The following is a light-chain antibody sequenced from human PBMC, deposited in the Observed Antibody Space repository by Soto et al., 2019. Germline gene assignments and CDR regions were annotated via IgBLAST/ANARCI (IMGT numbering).Light chain of an antibody. CDR2: DVS. J-gene: IGLJ1*01. CDR1: SSDVGNYNY. CDR3: CSYAGSYTFYV. Sequence: QSALTQPRSVSGSPGQSVTISCTGTSSDVGNYNYVSWYQQHPGKAPKLMIYDVSKRPSGVPDRFSGSKSDNTASLTISGLQAEDEADYYCCSYAGSYTFYVFGTGTKVTVL. V-gene: IGLV2-11*01.